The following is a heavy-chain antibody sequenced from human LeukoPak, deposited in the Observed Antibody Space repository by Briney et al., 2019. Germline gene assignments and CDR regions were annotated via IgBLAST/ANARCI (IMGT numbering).Heavy chain of an antibody. Sequence: SETLSLTCTVSGGSIGGSYYWNWIRQPAGKGLEWIGRIYSSGTANYNPSLKSRVTISVDTSKTQFSLKLTSVTAADTAIYYCARIIYYYETGGFRDYFDSWGQGTLVTVSS. D-gene: IGHD3-22*01. J-gene: IGHJ4*02. V-gene: IGHV4-4*07. CDR1: GGSIGGSYY. CDR3: ARIIYYYETGGFRDYFDS. CDR2: IYSSGTA.